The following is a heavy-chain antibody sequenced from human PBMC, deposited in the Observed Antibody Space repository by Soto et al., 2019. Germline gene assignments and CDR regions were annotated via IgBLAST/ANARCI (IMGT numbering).Heavy chain of an antibody. D-gene: IGHD3-16*01. J-gene: IGHJ6*02. CDR1: GGSISSGDSY. CDR3: AREGAASHSYYYGTDV. CDR2: IYHSGST. Sequence: QVQLQESGPGLVKPSQTLSLTCTVSGGSISSGDSYWSWIRQSPGKGLAWIGYIYHSGSTYYKSSFRGRVTISVDTSKNQFSLNLNSVTAADTAVYFCAREGAASHSYYYGTDVWGQGTTVTVSS. V-gene: IGHV4-30-4*01.